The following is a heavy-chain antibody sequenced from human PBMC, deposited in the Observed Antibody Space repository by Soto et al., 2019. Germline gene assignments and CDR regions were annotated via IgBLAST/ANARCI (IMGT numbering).Heavy chain of an antibody. CDR2: IYYSGST. CDR3: AREGEQQPSYNWFDP. V-gene: IGHV4-30-4*01. J-gene: IGHJ5*02. Sequence: PSETLSLTCTVSGGSISSGDYYWSWIRQPPGKGLEWIGYIYYSGSTYYNPSLKSRVTISVDTSKNQFSLKLSSVTAADTAVYYCAREGEQQPSYNWFDPWGQGTLVTVPQ. CDR1: GGSISSGDYY. D-gene: IGHD6-13*01.